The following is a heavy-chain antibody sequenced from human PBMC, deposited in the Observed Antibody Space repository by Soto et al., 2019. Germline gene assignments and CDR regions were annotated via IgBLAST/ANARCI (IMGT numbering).Heavy chain of an antibody. V-gene: IGHV5-51*01. J-gene: IGHJ1*01. D-gene: IGHD6-19*01. CDR2: IYPGDSDT. Sequence: GESLKISCKGSGYSFTSYWIGWVRQMPGKGLEWMGIIYPGDSDTRYSPSFQGQVTISADKSISTAYLQWSSLKASDTAMYYCARQGDYSSGWYEAAEYFQHWGQGTLVTVSS. CDR3: ARQGDYSSGWYEAAEYFQH. CDR1: GYSFTSYW.